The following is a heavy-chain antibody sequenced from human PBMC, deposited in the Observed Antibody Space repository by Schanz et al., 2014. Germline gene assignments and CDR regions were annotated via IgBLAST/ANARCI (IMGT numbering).Heavy chain of an antibody. J-gene: IGHJ5*02. D-gene: IGHD3-16*02. Sequence: QVQVIQSGPEVKKPAASVKVSCKASGYTFTNHYLHWGRQTPGQGLEWMGRITPSSGGTNYAQNFQGGVTMTKDTSSNTVYMELSTLTSDDTAVYYCARESVSRTRLFDPWGQGTLVTVSS. V-gene: IGHV1-2*06. CDR2: ITPSSGGT. CDR3: ARESVSRTRLFDP. CDR1: GYTFTNHY.